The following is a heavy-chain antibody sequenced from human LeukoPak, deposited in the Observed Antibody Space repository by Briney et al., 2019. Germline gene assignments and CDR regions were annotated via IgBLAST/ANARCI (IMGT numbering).Heavy chain of an antibody. V-gene: IGHV3-33*06. CDR1: GFTFSSYG. D-gene: IGHD1-26*01. CDR3: AKGGIVEPY. CDR2: IWYDGSNE. Sequence: GGSLRLSCAASGFTFSSYGMHWVRQAPGKGLEWVAVIWYDGSNEYYADSVKGRFTISRDNPKNTLYLQMNSLRAEDTAVYYCAKGGIVEPYWGQGTLVTVSS. J-gene: IGHJ4*02.